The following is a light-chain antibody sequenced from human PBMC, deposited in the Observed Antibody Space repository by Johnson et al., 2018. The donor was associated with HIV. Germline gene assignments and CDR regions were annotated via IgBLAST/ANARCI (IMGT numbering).Light chain of an antibody. CDR2: DNT. J-gene: IGLJ1*01. Sequence: QSVLTQPPSVSAAPGQKVTISCSGSSSNIGNNYVSWYQQLPGTAPKLLIYDNTKRPSGIPDRFSGSKSGPSATLGITGLPTGDEADYYCGTWDSSLSAYVFGTGTKVTVL. CDR3: GTWDSSLSAYV. V-gene: IGLV1-51*01. CDR1: SSNIGNNY.